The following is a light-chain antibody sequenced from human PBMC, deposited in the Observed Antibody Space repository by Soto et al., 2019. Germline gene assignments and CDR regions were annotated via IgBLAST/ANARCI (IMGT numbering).Light chain of an antibody. V-gene: IGLV1-47*01. CDR3: SARDDSLNGVV. J-gene: IGLJ2*01. CDR1: TSNIGSNH. CDR2: RSD. Sequence: QSVLTQPPSASGTPGQRVTISCSGSTSNIGSNHVYWYQQFPGAAPKLLMYRSDQRPTGVPDRFSGSKSGTSASLAISGLRSDDEADYYCSARDDSLNGVVFGGGTKLTV.